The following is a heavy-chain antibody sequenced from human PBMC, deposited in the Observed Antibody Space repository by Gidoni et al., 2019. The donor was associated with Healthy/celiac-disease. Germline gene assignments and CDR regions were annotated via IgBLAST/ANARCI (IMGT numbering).Heavy chain of an antibody. CDR3: ARVYGDYWVDDYWYFDL. J-gene: IGHJ2*01. CDR1: GFTFSSYG. Sequence: QVQLVESGGGVVQPGRSLRLSCAASGFTFSSYGMHWVRQAPGKGLEWVAVIWYDGSNKYYADSVKGRFTISRDNSKTTLYLQMNSLRAEDTAVYYCARVYGDYWVDDYWYFDLWGRGTLVTVSS. CDR2: IWYDGSNK. V-gene: IGHV3-33*01. D-gene: IGHD4-17*01.